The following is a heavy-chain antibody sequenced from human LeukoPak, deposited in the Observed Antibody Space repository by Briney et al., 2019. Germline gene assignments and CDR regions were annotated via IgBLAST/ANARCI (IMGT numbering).Heavy chain of an antibody. CDR2: ISSSSSSYI. CDR1: GFTFSSYS. Sequence: GGSLRLSCAASGFTFSSYSMNWVRQAPGKGLEWVSSISSSSSSYIYYADSVKGRFTISRDNSKNTLYLQMNSLRAEDTAVYYCAALGYGSSWYSLQYNWFDPWGQGTLVTVSS. D-gene: IGHD6-13*01. J-gene: IGHJ5*02. V-gene: IGHV3-21*04. CDR3: AALGYGSSWYSLQYNWFDP.